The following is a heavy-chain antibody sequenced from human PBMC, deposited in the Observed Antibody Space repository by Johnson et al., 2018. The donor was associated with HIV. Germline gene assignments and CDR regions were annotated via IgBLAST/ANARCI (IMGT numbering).Heavy chain of an antibody. D-gene: IGHD1-26*01. CDR3: ARSYSRWDDVFDI. V-gene: IGHV3-48*03. J-gene: IGHJ3*02. CDR2: ISGSGGNT. Sequence: VQLVESGGGLVQPGRSLRLSCAASGFTFDDYAMHWVRQAPGKGLEWVSAISGSGGNTYYADSVKGRFTISRDNAKNSLYLQVNSLRAEDTAVYYCARSYSRWDDVFDIWGQGTMVTVSS. CDR1: GFTFDDYA.